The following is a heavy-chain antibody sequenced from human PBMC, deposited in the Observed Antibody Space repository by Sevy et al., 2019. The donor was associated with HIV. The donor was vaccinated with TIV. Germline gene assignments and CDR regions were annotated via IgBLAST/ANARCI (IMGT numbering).Heavy chain of an antibody. CDR3: AGENAWGRGYS. V-gene: IGHV4-59*08. J-gene: IGHJ4*02. CDR2: IYYNGHI. Sequence: SETLSLTCTVSGGSITSLYWNWIRQPPGKGLEWIANIYYNGHINYNPSPKSRVTLSLDNSKNQFSLRLSSVTAADTAMYYCAGENAWGRGYSWGQGTLVTVSS. D-gene: IGHD1-26*01. CDR1: GGSITSLY.